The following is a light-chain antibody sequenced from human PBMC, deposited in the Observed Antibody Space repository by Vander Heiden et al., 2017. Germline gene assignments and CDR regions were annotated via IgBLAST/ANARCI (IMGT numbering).Light chain of an antibody. J-gene: IGKJ4*01. CDR2: DAS. Sequence: ETVLTQSPGTLSLSPGDTATLSCRASQSVSGGRYLAWYQQKPGQAPRLLIHDASTRATGIPDRFSGSGSGTDFTLTINRLESEDCAVYYCQQYGDSPLTFGEGTKVEIK. CDR1: QSVSGGRY. CDR3: QQYGDSPLT. V-gene: IGKV3-20*01.